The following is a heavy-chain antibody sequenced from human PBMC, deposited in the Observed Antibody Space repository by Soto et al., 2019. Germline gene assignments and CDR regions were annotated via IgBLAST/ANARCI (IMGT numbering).Heavy chain of an antibody. CDR2: IIPIFGTA. Sequence: GASVKVSCKASGGTFSSYAISWVRQAPGQGLEWMGGIIPIFGTANYAQKFQGRVTITADESTSIAYMELSSLRSEDTAVYYCAAGVLWFGERYYYGMDVWGQGTTVTVSS. D-gene: IGHD3-10*01. J-gene: IGHJ6*02. V-gene: IGHV1-69*13. CDR3: AAGVLWFGERYYYGMDV. CDR1: GGTFSSYA.